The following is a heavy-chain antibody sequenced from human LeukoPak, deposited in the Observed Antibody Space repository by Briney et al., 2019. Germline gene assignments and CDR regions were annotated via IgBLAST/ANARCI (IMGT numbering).Heavy chain of an antibody. D-gene: IGHD5-18*01. CDR2: IWYDGSNE. CDR1: GFTFSSYG. V-gene: IGHV3-33*01. J-gene: IGHJ6*02. CDR3: ARDVGIRLWFRDYYGLDV. Sequence: GGSLRLSCAASGFTFSSYGRDGVRQAPGKGLEWVAVIWYDGSNEYYADSVKGRFTISRDNSQNTLYLQMNSLRAEDTAVYYCARDVGIRLWFRDYYGLDVWGQGTTVTVSS.